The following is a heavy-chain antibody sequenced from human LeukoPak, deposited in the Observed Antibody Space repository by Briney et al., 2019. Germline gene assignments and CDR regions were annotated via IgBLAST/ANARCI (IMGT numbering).Heavy chain of an antibody. D-gene: IGHD2-2*01. Sequence: SETLSLTCGVSGGSISTTNWWTWVRQPPGEGLEWIGEVHLSGRTHYNPSLESRVTMSVDMSENHISLRLTSVTAADTAVYYCARGCSSTSCYLRMDLWGQGTTVTVSS. CDR2: VHLSGRT. J-gene: IGHJ6*02. V-gene: IGHV4-4*02. CDR1: GGSISTTNW. CDR3: ARGCSSTSCYLRMDL.